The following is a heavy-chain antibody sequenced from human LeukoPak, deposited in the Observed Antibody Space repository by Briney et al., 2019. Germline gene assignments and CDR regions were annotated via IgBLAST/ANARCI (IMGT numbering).Heavy chain of an antibody. CDR2: INAGNGNT. D-gene: IGHD2-2*01. CDR3: ARVKDIVVVPAALYYYGMDI. Sequence: GASVKVSCKASGYTFTSYYMHWVRQAPGQRLEWMGWINAGNGNTKYSQKFQGRVTITRDTSASTAYMELSSLRSEDTAVYYCARVKDIVVVPAALYYYGMDIWGQGTTVTVSS. CDR1: GYTFTSYY. J-gene: IGHJ6*02. V-gene: IGHV1-3*01.